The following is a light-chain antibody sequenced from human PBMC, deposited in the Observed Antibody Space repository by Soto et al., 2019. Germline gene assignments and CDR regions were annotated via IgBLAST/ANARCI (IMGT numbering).Light chain of an antibody. CDR1: SSDIGGYDY. Sequence: QSVLTQPASVSGSPGQSITISCTGTSSDIGGYDYVSWYQQYPGKAPKLMIYDVSNRPSGVSDRFSGSKSANTASLTISGFQAEDEADYYCNSYTTSSSLYVFGTGTKV. V-gene: IGLV2-14*01. J-gene: IGLJ1*01. CDR2: DVS. CDR3: NSYTTSSSLYV.